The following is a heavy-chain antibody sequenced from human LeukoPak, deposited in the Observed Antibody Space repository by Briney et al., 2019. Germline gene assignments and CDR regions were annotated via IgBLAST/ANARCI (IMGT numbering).Heavy chain of an antibody. CDR1: GFTLSDYW. V-gene: IGHV3-7*01. J-gene: IGHJ4*02. D-gene: IGHD1-26*01. Sequence: PGGSLRLSCAASGFTLSDYWMNWVRQAPREGLEWVANIKQDGSEKKYVDSVKGRFTISRDNAKNSVYLQMNSLGVEDTAVYYCVRGGRGERPNYWGQGTLVTVSS. CDR2: IKQDGSEK. CDR3: VRGGRGERPNY.